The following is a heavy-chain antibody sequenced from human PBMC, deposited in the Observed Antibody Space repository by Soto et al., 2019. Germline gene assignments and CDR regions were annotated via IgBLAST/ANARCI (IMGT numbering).Heavy chain of an antibody. CDR2: VSGRGNYT. CDR1: GFTFSTYV. D-gene: IGHD3-16*01. V-gene: IGHV3-23*01. J-gene: IGHJ4*02. CDR3: AKDPWGTTIATFES. Sequence: GGSLRLSCATSGFTFSTYVLSWVRQAPGKGLEWVSAVSGRGNYTYYAPSVKGRFTISRDTSKKTFYLQMDSLRIEDTALYYCAKDPWGTTIATFESWGQGTPVTVS.